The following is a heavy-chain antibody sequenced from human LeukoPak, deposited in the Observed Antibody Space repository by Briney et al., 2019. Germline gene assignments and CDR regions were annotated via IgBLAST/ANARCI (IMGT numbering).Heavy chain of an antibody. CDR2: IYASGST. V-gene: IGHV4-4*07. D-gene: IGHD3-10*01. CDR1: GASLTSYY. CDR3: ARDSGTTGEVKFDP. Sequence: SETLSLTCPVSGASLTSYYWSWIRQPAGNGLEWIGRIYASGSTTYNPSLKSRVTMPVDTSKTQFSLKLSSVTAADTAVYYWARDSGTTGEVKFDPWGQGTLVTVSA. J-gene: IGHJ5*02.